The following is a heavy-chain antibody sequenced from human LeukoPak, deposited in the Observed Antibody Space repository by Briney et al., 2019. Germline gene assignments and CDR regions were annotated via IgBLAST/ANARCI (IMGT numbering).Heavy chain of an antibody. CDR2: IYYSGST. CDR3: ARGNVTPLYDISI. V-gene: IGHV4-59*01. D-gene: IGHD3-9*01. CDR1: GGSISSYY. J-gene: IGHJ3*02. Sequence: PSETLSLTCTVSGGSISSYYWSWIRQPPGKGLEWLGYIYYSGSTNYNPSLKSRVTISVDTSKNQFSLKLSSVTAADTAVYYCARGNVTPLYDISIWGQGTMVTVSS.